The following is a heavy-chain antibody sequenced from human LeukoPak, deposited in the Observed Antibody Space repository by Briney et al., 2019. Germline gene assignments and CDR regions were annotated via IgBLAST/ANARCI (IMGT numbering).Heavy chain of an antibody. CDR2: IGGSGGST. J-gene: IGHJ4*02. CDR3: ASVDY. Sequence: GGSLRLSCAASGFTFSITYMAWVRQAPGKGLEWVSVIGGSGGSTHYADSVKGRFTISRDNSKKTVYLQMNSLRAEDTAVYYCASVDYWGQGTLVTVSS. CDR1: GFTFSITY. V-gene: IGHV3-23*01.